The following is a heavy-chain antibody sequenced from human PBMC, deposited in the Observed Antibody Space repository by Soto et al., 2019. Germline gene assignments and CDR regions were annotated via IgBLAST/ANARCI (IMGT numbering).Heavy chain of an antibody. V-gene: IGHV3-74*01. Sequence: GGSLRLSCAASGFTFSSYWMYWVRQAPGKGQVWVSRTNSDGSDTSYADSVKGRFTISRDNAKNKLYLQKNSLRAEDTAVYYCARDRGWSLFDYWGQGTLVTVSS. J-gene: IGHJ4*02. CDR3: ARDRGWSLFDY. CDR1: GFTFSSYW. D-gene: IGHD6-19*01. CDR2: TNSDGSDT.